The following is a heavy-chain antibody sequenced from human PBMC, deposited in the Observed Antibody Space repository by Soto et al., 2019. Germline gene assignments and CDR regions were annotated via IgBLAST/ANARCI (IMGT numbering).Heavy chain of an antibody. D-gene: IGHD5-18*01. J-gene: IGHJ4*02. CDR3: GRGGSDSPMAPGY. Sequence: PGGSLRLSCAASGFTFSSYGMHWVRQAPGKGLVWVSRINPDGSATNYADSVKGRFTISRDNAKNTLYLQINSLRAEDTAVFYCGRGGSDSPMAPGYWGQGTLVTLSS. V-gene: IGHV3-74*01. CDR1: GFTFSSYG. CDR2: INPDGSAT.